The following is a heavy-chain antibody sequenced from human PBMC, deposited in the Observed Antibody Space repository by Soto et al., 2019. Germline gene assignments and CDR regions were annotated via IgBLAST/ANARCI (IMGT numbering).Heavy chain of an antibody. J-gene: IGHJ4*02. CDR2: IYYSGST. V-gene: IGHV4-59*01. D-gene: IGHD3-22*01. CDR1: GGSISSYY. CDR3: ARVGDSSGYYPFDY. Sequence: QVQLQESGPGLVKPSETLSLTCTVSGGSISSYYWSWIRQPPGKGLEWIGYIYYSGSTNYNPSLKSRVTISVDTSKNQFSLKLSSVTAADTAVYYCARVGDSSGYYPFDYWGQGTLVTVSS.